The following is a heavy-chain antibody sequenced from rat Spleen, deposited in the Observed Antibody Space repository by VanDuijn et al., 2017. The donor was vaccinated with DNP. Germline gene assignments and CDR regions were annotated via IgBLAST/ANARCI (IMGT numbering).Heavy chain of an antibody. J-gene: IGHJ2*01. D-gene: IGHD1-11*01. Sequence: EVQLVESGGGLVQPGRSMKLSCAASGYTFSNYYMAWVRQAPTKGLEWVATIIYDGSRTYYRDSVKGRFTISRDYARSTLYLQMDSLRSEDTATYYFATHNYYFDYWGQGVTVTVSS. CDR1: GYTFSNYY. CDR2: IIYDGSRT. V-gene: IGHV5S10*01. CDR3: ATHNYYFDY.